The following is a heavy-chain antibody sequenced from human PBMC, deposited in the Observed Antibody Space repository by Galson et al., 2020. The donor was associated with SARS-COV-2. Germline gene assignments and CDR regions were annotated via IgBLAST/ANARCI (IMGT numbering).Heavy chain of an antibody. CDR2: IYWDADK. CDR1: GFSLSLTGVG. Sequence: KMSGPTLVKPTQTLTLTCNFSGFSLSLTGVGVGWIRQPPGQALEWLAPIYWDADKRYRPSLKSRLTITKDTSKNQVVLTMANMDPVDTGTYFCAHKPPGGPVADAFDVWGRGTMVTVSS. D-gene: IGHD3-10*01. CDR3: AHKPPGGPVADAFDV. J-gene: IGHJ3*01. V-gene: IGHV2-5*02.